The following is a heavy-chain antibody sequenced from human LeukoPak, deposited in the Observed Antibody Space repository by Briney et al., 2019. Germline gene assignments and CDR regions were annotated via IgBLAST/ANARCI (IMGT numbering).Heavy chain of an antibody. CDR2: VNPNSGGT. Sequence: ASVKVSCKTSGYTFTGYYMHWVRQAPGQGLEWMGWVNPNSGGTKYAQKFQGRVTMTRDTSISTVYTELSSLRSDDTAVYYCARWDYYDTSAYSGDFDYWGQGTLVTVSS. CDR3: ARWDYYDTSAYSGDFDY. J-gene: IGHJ4*02. V-gene: IGHV1-2*02. D-gene: IGHD3-22*01. CDR1: GYTFTGYY.